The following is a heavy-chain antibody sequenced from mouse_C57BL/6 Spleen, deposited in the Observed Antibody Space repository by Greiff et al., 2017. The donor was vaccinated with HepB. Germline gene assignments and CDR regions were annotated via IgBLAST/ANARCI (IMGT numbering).Heavy chain of an antibody. CDR1: GYTFTSYW. V-gene: IGHV1-5*01. Sequence: VQLQQSGTVLARPGASVKMSGKTSGYTFTSYWMHWVKQRPGQGLEWIGAIYPGNSDTSYNQKFKGKAKLTAVTSASTAYMELSSLTNEDSAVYYCTTLWDGYYLFAYWGQGTLVTVSA. CDR3: TTLWDGYYLFAY. J-gene: IGHJ3*01. D-gene: IGHD2-3*01. CDR2: IYPGNSDT.